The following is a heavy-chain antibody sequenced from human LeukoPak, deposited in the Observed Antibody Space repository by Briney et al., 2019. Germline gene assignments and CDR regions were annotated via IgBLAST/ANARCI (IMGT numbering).Heavy chain of an antibody. CDR3: ARLWFGLPGVAFDI. V-gene: IGHV4-39*07. Sequence: PSETLSLTCTVSGGSISSSSYYWGWIRQPPGKGLEWIGSIYCSGSTYYNPSLKSRVTISVDTSKNQFSLKLSSVTAADTAVYYCARLWFGLPGVAFDIWGQGTMVTVSS. CDR1: GGSISSSSYY. CDR2: IYCSGST. J-gene: IGHJ3*02. D-gene: IGHD3-10*01.